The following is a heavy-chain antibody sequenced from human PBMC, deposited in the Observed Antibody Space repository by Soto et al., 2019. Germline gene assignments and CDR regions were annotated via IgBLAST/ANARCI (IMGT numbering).Heavy chain of an antibody. CDR3: ATVRSRWNIHY. Sequence: QVQLQESGPGLVKPSQTLSLNCSVSCASINTDDHDWAWLRQPPGKGLEWIGYISHSGSTHYNPALKSLIFTSLATSKNQVSLQLTSVTAADTAVYYFATVRSRWNIHYWGQGTLSTVS. CDR1: CASINTDDHD. D-gene: IGHD6-13*01. J-gene: IGHJ4*02. CDR2: ISHSGST. V-gene: IGHV4-30-4*01.